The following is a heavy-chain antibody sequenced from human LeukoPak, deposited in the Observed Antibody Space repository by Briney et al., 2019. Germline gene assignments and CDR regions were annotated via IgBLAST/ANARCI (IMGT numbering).Heavy chain of an antibody. CDR2: INHSGST. D-gene: IGHD2-2*01. V-gene: IGHV4-34*01. CDR1: GGSFSGYY. Sequence: KPSETLSLTCAVYGGSFSGYYWSWIRQPPGKGLEWIGEINHSGSTNYNPSLKSRVIISVDTSKNQFSLKLSSVTAADTAVYYCARAAIVLVPAAPYYYYMDVWGKGTTVTVSS. CDR3: ARAAIVLVPAAPYYYYMDV. J-gene: IGHJ6*03.